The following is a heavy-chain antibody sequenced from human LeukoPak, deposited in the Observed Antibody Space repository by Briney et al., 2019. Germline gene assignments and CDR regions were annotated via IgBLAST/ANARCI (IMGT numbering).Heavy chain of an antibody. CDR3: ARRSSNYPYNWFDP. CDR1: GGSISSGDYC. V-gene: IGHV4-30-4*08. CDR2: IYYSGST. Sequence: SETLSLTCTVSGGSISSGDYCWSWIRQPPGKGLEWIGYIYYSGSTYYNPSLKSRVTISVDTSKNQFSLKLSSVTAADTAMYYCARRSSNYPYNWFDPWGQGTLVTVSS. D-gene: IGHD4-11*01. J-gene: IGHJ5*02.